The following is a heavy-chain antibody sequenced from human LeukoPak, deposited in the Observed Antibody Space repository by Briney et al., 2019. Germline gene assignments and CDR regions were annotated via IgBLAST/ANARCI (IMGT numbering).Heavy chain of an antibody. V-gene: IGHV4-4*07. D-gene: IGHD3-22*01. CDR3: VISSSFYTYDY. CDR1: GGSISSYY. CDR2: IYTSGST. J-gene: IGHJ4*02. Sequence: AETLSLTCTVSGGSISSYYWSWLRPPAGKGLEWIGRIYTSGSTNYNPSLKSRVTMSVDTSKNQFSLKLTSVTAADTAVYYCVISSSFYTYDYWGQGTLVTVSS.